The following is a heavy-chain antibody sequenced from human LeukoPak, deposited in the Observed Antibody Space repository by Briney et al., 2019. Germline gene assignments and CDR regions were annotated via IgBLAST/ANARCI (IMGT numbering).Heavy chain of an antibody. Sequence: ASVKVSCKASGYTFTSYGISWVRQAPGQGLEWMGWISAYNGNTNYAQTLQGRVTMTTDTSTSTAYMELRSLRSDDTAVYYCARDLVPYSSGWYYFDYWGQGTLVTVSS. J-gene: IGHJ4*02. V-gene: IGHV1-18*01. CDR2: ISAYNGNT. D-gene: IGHD6-19*01. CDR1: GYTFTSYG. CDR3: ARDLVPYSSGWYYFDY.